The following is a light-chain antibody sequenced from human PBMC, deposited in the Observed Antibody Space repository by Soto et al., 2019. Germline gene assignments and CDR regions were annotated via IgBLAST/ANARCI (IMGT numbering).Light chain of an antibody. Sequence: EIVMTQSPATLSVSPGERATLSCRASQSVSSNLAWYQQNPGQAPRLLIYGASTRATCIPARFSGSGSGPEFTLTISSLQSEYFAVYYCQQYNNCPTTFGPGTKVEIK. CDR3: QQYNNCPTT. J-gene: IGKJ3*01. V-gene: IGKV3-15*01. CDR2: GAS. CDR1: QSVSSN.